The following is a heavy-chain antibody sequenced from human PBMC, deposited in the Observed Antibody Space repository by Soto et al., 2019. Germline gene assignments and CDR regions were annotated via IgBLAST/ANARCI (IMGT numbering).Heavy chain of an antibody. J-gene: IGHJ4*02. Sequence: AASVKVSCKASGGTFSSYAISWVRQAPGQGLEWMGGIIPIFGTANYAQKFQGRVTITADESTSTAYMELSSLRSEDTAVYYCARSLYDSNGYFDYWGQGTLVTVSS. D-gene: IGHD3-22*01. CDR3: ARSLYDSNGYFDY. CDR1: GGTFSSYA. V-gene: IGHV1-69*13. CDR2: IIPIFGTA.